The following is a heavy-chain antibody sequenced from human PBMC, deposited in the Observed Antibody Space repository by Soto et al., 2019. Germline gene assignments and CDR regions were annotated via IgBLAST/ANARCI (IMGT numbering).Heavy chain of an antibody. Sequence: ASVKVSCKASGYTFTSYDINWVRQATGQGLEWMGWMNPNSGNTGYAQKFQGRVTMTRNTSISTAYMELSSLRSEDTAVYYCARGGYDFWSGYYPYGAVWFDPWGQGTLVTVPS. D-gene: IGHD3-3*01. CDR2: MNPNSGNT. CDR1: GYTFTSYD. CDR3: ARGGYDFWSGYYPYGAVWFDP. J-gene: IGHJ5*02. V-gene: IGHV1-8*01.